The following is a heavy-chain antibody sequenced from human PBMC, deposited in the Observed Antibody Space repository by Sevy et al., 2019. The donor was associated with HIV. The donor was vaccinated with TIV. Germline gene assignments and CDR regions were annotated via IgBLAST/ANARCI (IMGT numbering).Heavy chain of an antibody. Sequence: ASVKVSCKASGYTFTSYDINWVRQATGQGLEWMGWMNPNSGNTGYAQKFQGRVTMTRNTSISTAYMELSSLRSEDTAVYYCAGGNSITGIGYYFDYWGQGTLVTVSS. CDR3: AGGNSITGIGYYFDY. V-gene: IGHV1-8*01. J-gene: IGHJ4*02. D-gene: IGHD1-20*01. CDR1: GYTFTSYD. CDR2: MNPNSGNT.